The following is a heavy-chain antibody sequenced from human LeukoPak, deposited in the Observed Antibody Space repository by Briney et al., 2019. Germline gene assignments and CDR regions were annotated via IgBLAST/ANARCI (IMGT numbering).Heavy chain of an antibody. D-gene: IGHD3-10*01. V-gene: IGHV3-66*01. CDR3: ARTYGSGSPYYYYYMDV. J-gene: IGHJ6*03. CDR1: GFTFSSYA. Sequence: GGSLRLSCAASGFTFSSYAMSWVRQAPGKGLEWVSVIYSGGSTYYADSMKGRFTISRDNSKNTLYLQMYSLRAEDTAVYYCARTYGSGSPYYYYYMDVWGKGTTVTISS. CDR2: IYSGGST.